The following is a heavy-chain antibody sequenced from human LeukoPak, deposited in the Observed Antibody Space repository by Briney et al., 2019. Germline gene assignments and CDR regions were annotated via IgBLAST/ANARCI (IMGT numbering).Heavy chain of an antibody. CDR3: AKGAGYCSGGSCSTFDY. CDR2: ISGSGGST. J-gene: IGHJ4*02. Sequence: GGSLRLPCAASGFTFSSYAMSWVRQAPGKGLEWVSAISGSGGSTYYADSVKGRFTISRDNSKNTLYLQMNSLRAEDTAVYYCAKGAGYCSGGSCSTFDYWGQGTLVTVSS. D-gene: IGHD2-15*01. CDR1: GFTFSSYA. V-gene: IGHV3-23*01.